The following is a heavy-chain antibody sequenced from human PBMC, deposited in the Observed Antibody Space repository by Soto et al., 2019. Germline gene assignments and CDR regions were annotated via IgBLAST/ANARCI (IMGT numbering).Heavy chain of an antibody. Sequence: GGSLRLSCAASGFTFSSYSMNWVRQAPGKGLEWVSYISSSGSTIYYADSVKGRFTISRDNAKNSLYLQMNSLRDEDTAVYYCAREEYCSGGSCQGGDYYYYGMDVWGQGTTVTVSS. V-gene: IGHV3-48*02. D-gene: IGHD2-15*01. CDR2: ISSSGSTI. J-gene: IGHJ6*02. CDR1: GFTFSSYS. CDR3: AREEYCSGGSCQGGDYYYYGMDV.